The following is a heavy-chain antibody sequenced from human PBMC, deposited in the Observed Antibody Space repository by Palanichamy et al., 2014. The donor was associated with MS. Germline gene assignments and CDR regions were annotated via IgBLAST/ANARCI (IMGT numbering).Heavy chain of an antibody. CDR3: AKTRQSGGYPYYFDS. D-gene: IGHD2-15*01. V-gene: IGHV3-23*01. J-gene: IGHJ4*02. CDR1: GFTFSTYA. Sequence: EVQLLESGGGLVQPGGSLRLSCAASGFTFSTYAMSWVRQAPGKGLEWVSAISNSGGNTYYADSVKGRFTISRDNSKNTLYLQMSSLRAEDTAVYYCAKTRQSGGYPYYFDSWGQGTLVTVSS. CDR2: ISNSGGNT.